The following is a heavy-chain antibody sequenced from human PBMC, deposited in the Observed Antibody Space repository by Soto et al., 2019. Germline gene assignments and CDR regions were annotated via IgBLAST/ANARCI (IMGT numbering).Heavy chain of an antibody. CDR1: GGSISSSNW. CDR3: ARDRPVPYYYDSSGYYNDAFDI. V-gene: IGHV4-4*02. J-gene: IGHJ3*02. CDR2: IYHSGST. D-gene: IGHD3-22*01. Sequence: PSETLSLTCAVSGGSISSSNWRSWVRQPPGKGLEWIGEIYHSGSTNYNPSLKGRVTISVDKSKNQFSLKLSSVTAADTAVYYCARDRPVPYYYDSSGYYNDAFDIWGQGTMVTVSS.